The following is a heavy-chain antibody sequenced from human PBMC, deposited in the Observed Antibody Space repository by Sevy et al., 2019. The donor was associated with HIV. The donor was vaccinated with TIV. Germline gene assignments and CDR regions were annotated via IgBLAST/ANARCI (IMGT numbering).Heavy chain of an antibody. D-gene: IGHD1-26*01. J-gene: IGHJ3*02. CDR2: ISSSSSTK. CDR3: ARLDTGIVGATSEGAFDN. CDR1: GFTFSSYS. Sequence: GGSLRLSCAASGFTFSSYSMNWVRQAPGKGLEWVSYISSSSSTKYYADSVKGRFTISRDNAKNSLYLQMNSLRDEDTAVYYCARLDTGIVGATSEGAFDNWGQGTMVTVSS. V-gene: IGHV3-48*02.